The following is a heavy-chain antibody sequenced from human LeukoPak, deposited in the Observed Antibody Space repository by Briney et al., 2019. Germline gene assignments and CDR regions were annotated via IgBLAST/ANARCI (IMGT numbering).Heavy chain of an antibody. CDR1: GFTFSSYS. CDR3: ARVLLLWFGEGNHMDV. Sequence: GGSLRLSCAASGFTFSSYSMNWVRQAPGKGLEWVSYISSSGSTIYYADSVKGRFTISRDNAKNSLYLQMNSLRAEDTAVYYCARVLLLWFGEGNHMDVWGKGTTVTISS. D-gene: IGHD3-10*01. V-gene: IGHV3-48*04. J-gene: IGHJ6*03. CDR2: ISSSGSTI.